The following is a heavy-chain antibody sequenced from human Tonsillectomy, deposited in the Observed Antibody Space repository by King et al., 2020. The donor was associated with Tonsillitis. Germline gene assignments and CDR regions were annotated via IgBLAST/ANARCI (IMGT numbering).Heavy chain of an antibody. CDR1: GGTFSSYA. J-gene: IGHJ6*02. D-gene: IGHD6-19*01. Sequence: QLVQSGAEVKKPGSSVKVSCKASGGTFSSYAISWVRQAPGQGLEWMGGIISIFGTANYAQKFQGRVTITADESTSTAYMELSSLRSEDTAVYYCARDPREWLRGSYGMDVWGQGTTVTVSS. CDR2: IISIFGTA. CDR3: ARDPREWLRGSYGMDV. V-gene: IGHV1-69*01.